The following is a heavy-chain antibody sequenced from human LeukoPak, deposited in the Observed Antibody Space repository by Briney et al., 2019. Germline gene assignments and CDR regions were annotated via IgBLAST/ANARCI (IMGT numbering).Heavy chain of an antibody. CDR2: INPNSGGT. V-gene: IGHV1-2*02. CDR3: ARDPDTAMDYDY. D-gene: IGHD5-18*01. CDR1: GYTFIGYY. J-gene: IGHJ4*02. Sequence: ASVKVSCKASGYTFIGYYMHWVRQAPGQGLEWMGWINPNSGGTNYAQKFQGRVTMTRDTSISTAYMELSRLRSDDTAVYYCARDPDTAMDYDYWGQGTLVTVSS.